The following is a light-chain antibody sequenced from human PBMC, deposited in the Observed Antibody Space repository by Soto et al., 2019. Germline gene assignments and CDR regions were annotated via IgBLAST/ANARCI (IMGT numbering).Light chain of an antibody. CDR2: DVI. CDR1: SSDVGDYEH. J-gene: IGLJ3*02. V-gene: IGLV2-18*01. Sequence: QSVLTQPPSVSGSPGQSVTISCTVTSSDVGDYEHVSWYQLAPGTAPKLLISDVIHRASGVPDRFSGSKSGNTPSLTISGLEAEDEADYYCGLFTSSATGVFGGGTKVTVL. CDR3: GLFTSSATGV.